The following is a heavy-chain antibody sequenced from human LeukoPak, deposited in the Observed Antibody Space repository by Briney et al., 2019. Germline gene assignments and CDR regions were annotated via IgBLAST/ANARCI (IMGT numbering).Heavy chain of an antibody. CDR3: ARDPVGGTHYFDY. Sequence: ASVRVSCKTSGYTFTDYYIHWVRQAPGQGLEWMGWINPNTGIPNYAQKFQGRVTMTRDTSISTAYVALSRLTSDDTAGYYCARDPVGGTHYFDYWGQGNLVTVSS. CDR1: GYTFTDYY. D-gene: IGHD1-26*01. CDR2: INPNTGIP. J-gene: IGHJ4*01. V-gene: IGHV1-2*02.